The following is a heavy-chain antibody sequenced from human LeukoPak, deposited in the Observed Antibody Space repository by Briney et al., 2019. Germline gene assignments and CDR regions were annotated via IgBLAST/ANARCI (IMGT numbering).Heavy chain of an antibody. CDR1: GGSLSSYY. J-gene: IGHJ6*03. V-gene: IGHV4-59*12. CDR2: IYYSGST. Sequence: SETLSLTCTVSGGSLSSYYWSWIRQPPGKGLEWIGYIYYSGSTNYNPSLKSRVTMSVDTSKNQFSLKLSSVTAADTAVYYCARSVGTEYYYYYMDVWGKGTTVTVSS. CDR3: ARSVGTEYYYYYMDV. D-gene: IGHD4-23*01.